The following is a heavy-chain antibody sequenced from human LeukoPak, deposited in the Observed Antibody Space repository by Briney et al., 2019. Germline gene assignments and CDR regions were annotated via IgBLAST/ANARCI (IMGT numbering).Heavy chain of an antibody. J-gene: IGHJ4*02. D-gene: IGHD4-11*01. CDR2: ISGTGHSI. CDR3: ARAYTIADQFGY. CDR1: GFTFTTYA. V-gene: IGHV3-21*01. Sequence: GGSLRLSCAASGFTFTTYAMNWVRQAPGKGLEWVSAISGTGHSIYYAASVKGRFTISRDDAKNSVYLQMNNLRGEDTAVYYCARAYTIADQFGYWGQGSLVTVSS.